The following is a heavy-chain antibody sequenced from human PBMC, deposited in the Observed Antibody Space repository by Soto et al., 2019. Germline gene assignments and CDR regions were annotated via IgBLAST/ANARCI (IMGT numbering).Heavy chain of an antibody. CDR2: ITYTGVST. Sequence: EAQLLESGGDLVQPGGSLRLSCAASEFSFDDYAMSWVRQAPGKGLEWVSSITYTGVSTYYVDSVKGRFTISRDNSKDTLYLQMNSLRAEDTAICYCAKASVWYPYFDSWGQGTLVTVSS. D-gene: IGHD6-13*01. CDR3: AKASVWYPYFDS. J-gene: IGHJ4*02. V-gene: IGHV3-23*01. CDR1: EFSFDDYA.